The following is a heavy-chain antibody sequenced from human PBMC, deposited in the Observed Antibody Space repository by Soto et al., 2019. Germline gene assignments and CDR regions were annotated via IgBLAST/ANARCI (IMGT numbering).Heavy chain of an antibody. V-gene: IGHV3-13*04. J-gene: IGHJ3*02. CDR2: IGTAGDT. D-gene: IGHD3-9*01. CDR3: ARAERGYDILTGYPTLDAFDI. CDR1: GFTFSSYD. Sequence: GGSLRLSCAASGFTFSSYDMHWVRQATGKGLEWVSAIGTAGDTYYPGSVKGRFTISRENAKNSLYLQMNSLRAGDTAVYYCARAERGYDILTGYPTLDAFDIWGQGTMVTVSS.